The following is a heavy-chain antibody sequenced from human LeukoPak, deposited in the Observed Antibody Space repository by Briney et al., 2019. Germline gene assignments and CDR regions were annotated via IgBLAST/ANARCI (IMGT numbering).Heavy chain of an antibody. CDR1: GGSISSSNW. D-gene: IGHD2-15*01. Sequence: SGTLSLTCAVSGGSISSSNWWSWVRQPPGKGLEWIGEIYHSGSTNYNPSLKSRVTISVDTSKNQFSLKLSSVTAADTAVYYCARTRGLYCSGGSCYFYYYYGMDVWGQGTTVTVSS. V-gene: IGHV4-4*02. J-gene: IGHJ6*02. CDR2: IYHSGST. CDR3: ARTRGLYCSGGSCYFYYYYGMDV.